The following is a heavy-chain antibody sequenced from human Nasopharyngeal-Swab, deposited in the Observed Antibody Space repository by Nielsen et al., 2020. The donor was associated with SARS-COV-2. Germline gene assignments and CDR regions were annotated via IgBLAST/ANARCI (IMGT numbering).Heavy chain of an antibody. D-gene: IGHD2-2*01. CDR2: ISGSGGST. J-gene: IGHJ4*02. CDR1: GFTFSSYA. CDR3: AKVGVIDIVVVPAAISTYYFDY. Sequence: GEALTISCAASGFTFSSYAMSWVRQAPGKGLEWVSAISGSGGSTYYADSVKGRFTISRDNSKNTLYLQMNSLRAEDTAVYYCAKVGVIDIVVVPAAISTYYFDYWGQGTLVTVSS. V-gene: IGHV3-23*01.